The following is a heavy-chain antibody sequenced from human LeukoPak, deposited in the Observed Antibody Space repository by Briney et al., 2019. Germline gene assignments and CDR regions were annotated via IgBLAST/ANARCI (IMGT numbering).Heavy chain of an antibody. CDR3: ARTSWSGGAGRIVVVPAAILWFDP. J-gene: IGHJ5*02. V-gene: IGHV4-34*01. CDR1: GGSFSGYY. D-gene: IGHD2-2*01. Sequence: SETLSLTCAVYGGSFSGYYWSWIRQPPGKGLEWIGEINHSGSTNYNPSLRSRVTISVDTPKNQFSLKLSSVTAADTAVYYCARTSWSGGAGRIVVVPAAILWFDPWGQGTLVTVSS. CDR2: INHSGST.